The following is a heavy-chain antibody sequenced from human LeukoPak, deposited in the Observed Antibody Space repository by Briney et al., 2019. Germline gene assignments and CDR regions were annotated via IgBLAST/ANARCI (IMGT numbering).Heavy chain of an antibody. CDR2: IYYSGST. CDR1: GGSISSYY. V-gene: IGHV4-59*01. J-gene: IGHJ5*02. CDR3: ARLYNWFDP. Sequence: SETLSLTCTVSGGSISSYYWSWIRQPPGKGLEWIGYIYYSGSTNYNPSLKSRVTISVDTSKNQFSLKLSSVTAADTAVYYCARLYNWFDPWGQGTLVTVSS.